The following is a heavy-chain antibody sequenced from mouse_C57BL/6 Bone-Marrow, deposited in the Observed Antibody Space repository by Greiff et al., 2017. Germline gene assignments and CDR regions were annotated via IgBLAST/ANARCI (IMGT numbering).Heavy chain of an antibody. V-gene: IGHV5-2*01. Sequence: EVQVVQSGGGLVQPGESLKLSCESNEYEFPSHDMSWVRKTPEKRLELVAAINSDGGSTDYPDTMERRFIISRDNTKKTLYLQMSSLRSEDSAWYYCARGGGKDAMDYWGQGTSVTVSS. CDR1: EYEFPSHD. J-gene: IGHJ4*01. CDR2: INSDGGST. CDR3: ARGGGKDAMDY.